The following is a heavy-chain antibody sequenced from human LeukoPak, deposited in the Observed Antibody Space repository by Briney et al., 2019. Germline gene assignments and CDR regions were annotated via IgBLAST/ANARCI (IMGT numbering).Heavy chain of an antibody. V-gene: IGHV4-4*09. CDR3: ARIPLGYSGAYYFDY. CDR1: RGSISGSIRSYN. J-gene: IGHJ4*02. Sequence: SETLSLTCTVSRGSISGSIRSYNWSWLRQPPGKGLEWIGYISSSGSVNDNPSLRSRVTISVDTSKNQFFLNPSSVSAADTAVYYCARIPLGYSGAYYFDYWGQGTLVTVSP. D-gene: IGHD5-12*01. CDR2: ISSSGSV.